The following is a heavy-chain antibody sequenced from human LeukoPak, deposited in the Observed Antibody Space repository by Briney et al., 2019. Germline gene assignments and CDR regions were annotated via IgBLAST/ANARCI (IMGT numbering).Heavy chain of an antibody. Sequence: ASVKVSCKASGYPFTYRYLHWVRQAPGQAFEWMGWITPYNGNRNYAKKFQDRVTITRDTSLSTAHMELSSLRSEDTAMYYCARSALYSTKSDYYFESWGQGTLVTVSS. CDR3: ARSALYSTKSDYYFES. D-gene: IGHD2-2*01. CDR2: ITPYNGNR. V-gene: IGHV1-45*02. J-gene: IGHJ4*02. CDR1: GYPFTYRY.